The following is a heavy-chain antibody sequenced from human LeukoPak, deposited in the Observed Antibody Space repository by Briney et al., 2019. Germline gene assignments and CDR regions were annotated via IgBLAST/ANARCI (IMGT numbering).Heavy chain of an antibody. V-gene: IGHV5-51*01. CDR3: ARGGSAYALDY. Sequence: GEALQISCKGSGSSFTNYWIGWVRQMPGKGLEWMGIIYPGDSETRYSPSFQGQVTMSTDKSISTAYLQWSSLKASDTAMYFCARGGSAYALDYWGQGTLVTVSS. CDR1: GSSFTNYW. J-gene: IGHJ4*02. D-gene: IGHD2-2*01. CDR2: IYPGDSET.